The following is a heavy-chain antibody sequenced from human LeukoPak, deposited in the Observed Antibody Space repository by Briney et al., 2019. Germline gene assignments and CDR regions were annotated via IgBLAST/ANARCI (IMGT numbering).Heavy chain of an antibody. V-gene: IGHV4-38-2*02. Sequence: SETLSLTCAVSGYSISSGYYWGWIRQPPGKGLEWIGSIYHSGSTYYNPSLRSRVTISVDTSKNQFSLKLSSVTAADTAVYYCAREGGGSSSGEFDYWGQGTLVTVSS. CDR2: IYHSGST. D-gene: IGHD6-6*01. CDR1: GYSISSGYY. CDR3: AREGGGSSSGEFDY. J-gene: IGHJ4*02.